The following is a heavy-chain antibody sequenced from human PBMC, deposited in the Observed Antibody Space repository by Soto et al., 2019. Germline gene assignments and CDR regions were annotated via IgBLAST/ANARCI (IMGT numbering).Heavy chain of an antibody. J-gene: IGHJ6*02. D-gene: IGHD2-2*01. CDR2: INHRGST. CDR3: AFRYASAESTPPNYYDYGGMDV. CDR1: GGSFSGYY. Sequence: QVQLQQWGAGLLKPSETLSLTCAVYGGSFSGYYWSWIRQPPGKGLEWIGEINHRGSTNYNPSLKSRVTISVGTSKYQCSLKLSAGTAADTAVYYCAFRYASAESTPPNYYDYGGMDVWGQGTTVTVSS. V-gene: IGHV4-34*01.